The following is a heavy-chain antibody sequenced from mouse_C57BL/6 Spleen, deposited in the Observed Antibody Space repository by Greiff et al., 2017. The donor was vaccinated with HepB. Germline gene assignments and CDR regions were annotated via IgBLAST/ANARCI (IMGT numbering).Heavy chain of an antibody. CDR1: GYTFTDYY. CDR2: IYPGSGNT. J-gene: IGHJ2*01. Sequence: VQLQQSGAELVRPGASVKLSCKASGYTFTDYYINWVKQRPGQGLEWIARIYPGSGNTYYNEKFKGKATLTAEKSSSTAYMQLSSLTSEDSVVYFCARIRQFDTTVVATDYWGQGTTLTVSS. V-gene: IGHV1-76*01. D-gene: IGHD1-1*01. CDR3: ARIRQFDTTVVATDY.